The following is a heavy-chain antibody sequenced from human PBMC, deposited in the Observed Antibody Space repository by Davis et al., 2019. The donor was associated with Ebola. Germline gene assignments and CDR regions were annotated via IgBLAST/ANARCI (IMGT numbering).Heavy chain of an antibody. CDR3: AKAWGVITTSYYAMDV. J-gene: IGHJ6*02. Sequence: GESLKISCAASGFTFDDYAMHWVRQAPGKGLEWVSGISSGDGTTYYADSFKGRFTISRDNSKNTLFLQMNSLRAGDTAVYYCAKAWGVITTSYYAMDVWGQGTTVTVSS. D-gene: IGHD4/OR15-4a*01. V-gene: IGHV3-23*01. CDR2: ISSGDGTT. CDR1: GFTFDDYA.